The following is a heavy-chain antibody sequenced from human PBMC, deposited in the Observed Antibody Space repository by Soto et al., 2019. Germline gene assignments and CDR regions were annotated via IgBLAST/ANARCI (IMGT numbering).Heavy chain of an antibody. Sequence: SQTLSLTCDISGFSISTDSAAWNWIRQSPSRGLEWLGRTYYRSGWSREYAVSVRGRITINPDTSKNQFSLQLNSETPEDTAVYYCARAYSSGWFSYFDFWGQGTLVTVSS. CDR2: TYYRSGWSR. V-gene: IGHV6-1*01. D-gene: IGHD6-19*01. CDR1: GFSISTDSAA. J-gene: IGHJ4*02. CDR3: ARAYSSGWFSYFDF.